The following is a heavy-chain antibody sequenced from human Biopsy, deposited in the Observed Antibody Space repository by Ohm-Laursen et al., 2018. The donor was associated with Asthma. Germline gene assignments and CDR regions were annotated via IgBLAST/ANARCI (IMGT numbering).Heavy chain of an antibody. D-gene: IGHD3-10*01. CDR2: ISVYNGNT. CDR1: VYSFNSAG. V-gene: IGHV1-18*01. Sequence: GSVKVSCKTSVYSFNSAGITWGRQAPGQGLEWVGLISVYNGNTKVAQKLQDRVTMITDTSTSTAYMELRSLRSDDTAVYFCARAVDYSHYYGIDVWGPGTTVTVS. J-gene: IGHJ6*02. CDR3: ARAVDYSHYYGIDV.